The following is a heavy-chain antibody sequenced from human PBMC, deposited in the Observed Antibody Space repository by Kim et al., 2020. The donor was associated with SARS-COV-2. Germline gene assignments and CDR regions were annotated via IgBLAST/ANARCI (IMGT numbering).Heavy chain of an antibody. J-gene: IGHJ3*02. V-gene: IGHV4-39*01. CDR2: IYYSGST. CDR3: ASGGYYGDYLESFDI. CDR1: GGSISSSSYY. D-gene: IGHD4-17*01. Sequence: SETLSLTCTVSGGSISSSSYYWGWIRQPPGKGLEWIGSIYYSGSTYYNPSLKSRVTISIDTSKNQFSLKLSSVTAADTAVYYCASGGYYGDYLESFDIWGHGTMVTVSS.